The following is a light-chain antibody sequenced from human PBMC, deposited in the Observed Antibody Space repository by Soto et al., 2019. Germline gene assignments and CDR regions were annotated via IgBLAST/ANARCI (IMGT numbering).Light chain of an antibody. CDR3: QQRSNWPPIT. CDR2: DAS. CDR1: QSVRTD. Sequence: DIVLTQSPATLSFSPGERATLSCRAIQSVRTDLAWYQQKPGQAPRLLLYDASNRATGIPARFSGSGSGTDFTLPISSLEAEDFAVYYCQQRSNWPPITFGQGTRLEIK. J-gene: IGKJ5*01. V-gene: IGKV3-11*01.